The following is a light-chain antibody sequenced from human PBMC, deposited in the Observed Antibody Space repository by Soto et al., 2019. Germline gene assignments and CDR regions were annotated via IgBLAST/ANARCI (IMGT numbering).Light chain of an antibody. CDR3: QXYDSSLSAVV. CDR2: GNS. CDR1: SSNIGADYD. V-gene: IGLV1-40*01. Sequence: QSVLTQPPSVSGAPGQRVTISCTGSSSNIGADYDVHWYQQLPGTAPKLLIYGNSNRPSGVPXXFSGSKSGTSASLAITGXXXEDEXXXXXQXYDSSLSAVVFGGGTKVTVL. J-gene: IGLJ3*02.